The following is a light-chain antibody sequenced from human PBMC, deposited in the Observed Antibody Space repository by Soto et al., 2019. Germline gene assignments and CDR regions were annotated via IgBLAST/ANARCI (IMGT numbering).Light chain of an antibody. CDR3: MQALQTPIT. CDR2: LGS. V-gene: IGKV2-28*01. Sequence: DIVMTQSPLSLPVTPGEPASISCRSSQSLLHSNGYNYLDCYLQKPGQSPQLLIYLGSNRASGVPDRFSGSGSGTDFTLKISRVEAEDVGVYYCMQALQTPITLGQGTRLEIK. CDR1: QSLLHSNGYNY. J-gene: IGKJ5*01.